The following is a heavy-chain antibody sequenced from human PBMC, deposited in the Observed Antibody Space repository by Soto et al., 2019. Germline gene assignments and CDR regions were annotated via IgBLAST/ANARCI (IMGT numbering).Heavy chain of an antibody. CDR2: INPSGGST. Sequence: QVQLVQSGAEVKKPGASVKVSCKASGYSFTSYYMHWVRQAPGQGLEWMGIINPSGGSTSYAQKFQGRLTMTRDTSTSTVYMELSSLRSEDTAVYYCARGGQTAYYYYGMDVWGQGTTVTVSS. J-gene: IGHJ6*02. V-gene: IGHV1-46*01. CDR3: ARGGQTAYYYYGMDV. CDR1: GYSFTSYY.